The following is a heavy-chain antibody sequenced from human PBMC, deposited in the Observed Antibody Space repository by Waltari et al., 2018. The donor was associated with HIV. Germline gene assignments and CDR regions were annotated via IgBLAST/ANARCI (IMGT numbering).Heavy chain of an antibody. CDR3: ARDQGQYCSGVSCYLGNNWFDS. D-gene: IGHD2-15*01. CDR2: VHDRSGDT. CDR1: GGSTTSYY. J-gene: IGHJ5*01. Sequence: QVQLQESGPGLVKPSETLSLTCTVSGGSTTSYYWSWIRQPAGEGLEGIGRVHDRSGDTNYNPSLKSRVTLLVDTSKTQFSLKLSYVTDADTAVYYCARDQGQYCSGVSCYLGNNWFDSWGQGTLVTVSS. V-gene: IGHV4-4*07.